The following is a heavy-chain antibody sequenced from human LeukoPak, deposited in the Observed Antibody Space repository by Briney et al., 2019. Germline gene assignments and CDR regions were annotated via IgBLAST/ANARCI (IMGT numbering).Heavy chain of an antibody. CDR3: ARGVRFLEWFDHYYMDV. CDR2: INPYSGDT. D-gene: IGHD3-3*01. J-gene: IGHJ6*03. Sequence: ASVKVSCNASGYTFTAYYIHWVRQAPGQGLEWMGWINPYSGDTNYAQKFQGNVTMTRDTSITTAYMDLSRLRSDDTAVYYCARGVRFLEWFDHYYMDVWGKGTTVTVSS. V-gene: IGHV1-2*02. CDR1: GYTFTAYY.